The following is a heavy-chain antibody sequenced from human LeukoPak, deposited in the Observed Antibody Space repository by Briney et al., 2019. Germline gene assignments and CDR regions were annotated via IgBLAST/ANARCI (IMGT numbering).Heavy chain of an antibody. CDR3: ARPSSSWDDAFDI. D-gene: IGHD6-13*01. CDR1: GYSFTSYC. CDR2: IYPGDSDT. J-gene: IGHJ3*02. Sequence: GESLKISCKGSGYSFTSYCIGWVRQMPGKGLEWMGIIYPGDSDTRYSPSFQGQVTISADKSISTAYLQWSSLKASDTAMYYCARPSSSWDDAFDIWGQGTMVTVSS. V-gene: IGHV5-51*01.